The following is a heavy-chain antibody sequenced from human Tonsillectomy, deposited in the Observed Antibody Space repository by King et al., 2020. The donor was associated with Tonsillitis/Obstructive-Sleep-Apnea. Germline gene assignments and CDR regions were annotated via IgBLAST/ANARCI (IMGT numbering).Heavy chain of an antibody. CDR2: ISAYNGNT. CDR3: ARAYNPRALDH. V-gene: IGHV1-18*01. Sequence: QLVQSGVEVKKPGASVKVSCKASGYTFSNYGISWVRQAPGQGLEWMAWISAYNGNTKCAQKFQGRVPMTTDTSTNIAYMELRSLRSDDTALYFCARAYNPRALDHWGQGTLVTVSS. J-gene: IGHJ5*02. CDR1: GYTFSNYG. D-gene: IGHD1-14*01.